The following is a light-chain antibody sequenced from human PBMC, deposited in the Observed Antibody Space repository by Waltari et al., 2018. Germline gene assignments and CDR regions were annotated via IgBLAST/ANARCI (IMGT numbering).Light chain of an antibody. CDR2: DAS. Sequence: EIVMTQSPATLSVSPGERATLSCRASQSVSSNLDWYQQKPGQAPRLLIYDASTRATGIPARFSGSGSGTEFTLTISSLQSEDFAVYHCQQYNNWPRVFGPGTKVDIK. CDR1: QSVSSN. V-gene: IGKV3-15*01. J-gene: IGKJ3*01. CDR3: QQYNNWPRV.